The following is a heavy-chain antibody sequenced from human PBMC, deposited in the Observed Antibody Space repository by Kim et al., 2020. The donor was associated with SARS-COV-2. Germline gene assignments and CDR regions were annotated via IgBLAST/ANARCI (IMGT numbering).Heavy chain of an antibody. CDR3: ARGSPVGSGTNWFDP. V-gene: IGHV4-31*03. CDR1: GGSISSGGYY. CDR2: IYYSGST. D-gene: IGHD3-10*01. J-gene: IGHJ5*02. Sequence: SETLSLTCTVSGGSISSGGYYWSWIRQHPGKGVEWIGYIYYSGSTYYNPSLKSRVTILVDTTKKQFSLKLSSVSAADAAVYYCARGSPVGSGTNWFDPWGQGTLVTVSS.